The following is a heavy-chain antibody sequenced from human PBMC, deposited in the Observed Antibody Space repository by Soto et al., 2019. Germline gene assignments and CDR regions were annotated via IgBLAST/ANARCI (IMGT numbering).Heavy chain of an antibody. CDR2: ISGSGGST. D-gene: IGHD3-9*01. J-gene: IGHJ4*02. Sequence: GGSLRRSCAAAGLTFSSYAMSWVRQAPGKGLEWVSAISGSGGSTYYADSVKGRFTISRDNSKNTLYLQMNSLRAEDTAVYYCAKGGSTTYDILTGYYGPYFDYWGQGTLVTVSS. CDR3: AKGGSTTYDILTGYYGPYFDY. V-gene: IGHV3-23*01. CDR1: GLTFSSYA.